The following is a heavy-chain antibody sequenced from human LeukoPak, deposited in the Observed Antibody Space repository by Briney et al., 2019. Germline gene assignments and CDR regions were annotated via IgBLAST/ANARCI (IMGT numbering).Heavy chain of an antibody. J-gene: IGHJ4*02. CDR2: IWYDGSNK. V-gene: IGHV3-33*01. CDR1: GFTFSGYG. CDR3: ARDPYGSSGYYYHFFDY. D-gene: IGHD3-22*01. Sequence: PGGSLRLSCAASGFTFSGYGMHWVRQAPGKGLEWVAVIWYDGSNKYYADSVKGRFTISRDNSKNTLYLQMNSLRAEDTAVYYCARDPYGSSGYYYHFFDYWGQGTLVTVSS.